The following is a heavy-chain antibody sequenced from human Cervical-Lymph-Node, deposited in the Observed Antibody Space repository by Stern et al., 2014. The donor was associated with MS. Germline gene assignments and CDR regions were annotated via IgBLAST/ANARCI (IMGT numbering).Heavy chain of an antibody. V-gene: IGHV4-59*11. J-gene: IGHJ5*02. CDR3: ARATDL. CDR2: SYYRGTT. Sequence: VQLVESGPGLLRPSETLSITCNVSGASITSHFWSWIRQPPGKGLEWIGYSYYRGTTNYNASLKGRVAISISTSKTQFSLRLSSVTPADTAVYYCARATDLWGQGALVTVSS. CDR1: GASITSHF.